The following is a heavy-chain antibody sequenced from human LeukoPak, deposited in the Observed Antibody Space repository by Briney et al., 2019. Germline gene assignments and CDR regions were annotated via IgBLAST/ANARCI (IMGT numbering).Heavy chain of an antibody. CDR1: GYSVTSNSTA. V-gene: IGHV6-1*01. CDR3: AREAAFAFDI. J-gene: IGHJ3*02. CDR2: TYYRSKWYN. Sequence: SQTLSLTCAISGYSVTSNSTAWVWMRQSPSRGLEWLGRTYYRSKWYNDYAVSVKSRQTINPDPSKNQFALQVNSVTPEDTAVFYCAREAAFAFDIWGQGTMVTVSS.